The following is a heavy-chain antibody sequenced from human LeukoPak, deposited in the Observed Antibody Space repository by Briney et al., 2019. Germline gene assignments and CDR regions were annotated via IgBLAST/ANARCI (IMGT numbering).Heavy chain of an antibody. D-gene: IGHD1-26*01. V-gene: IGHV1-8*01. CDR1: GYTFTSYD. CDR3: ARRLKSGSYFYYYYYGMDV. Sequence: ASVKVSCKASGYTFTSYDINWVRQATGQGLEWMGWMNHNSGNTGYAQKFQGRVTMTRNTSISTAYMELSSLRSEDTAVYYCARRLKSGSYFYYYYYGMDVWGQGTTVTVSS. J-gene: IGHJ6*02. CDR2: MNHNSGNT.